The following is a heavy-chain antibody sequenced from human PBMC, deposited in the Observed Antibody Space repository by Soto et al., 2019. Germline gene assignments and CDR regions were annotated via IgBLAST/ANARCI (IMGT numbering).Heavy chain of an antibody. CDR3: ARRGGLQAGGRPYYCYGMDV. V-gene: IGHV4-34*01. CDR2: INHSGST. D-gene: IGHD1-26*01. J-gene: IGHJ6*02. Sequence: PSETLSLTCAVSGGSFSDYYWSWIRQPPGKGLEWIGEINHSGSTNYNPSLKSRVTISVDTSKNQFSLKLSSVTAADTAVYYCARRGGLQAGGRPYYCYGMDVWGQGTTVTVSS. CDR1: GGSFSDYY.